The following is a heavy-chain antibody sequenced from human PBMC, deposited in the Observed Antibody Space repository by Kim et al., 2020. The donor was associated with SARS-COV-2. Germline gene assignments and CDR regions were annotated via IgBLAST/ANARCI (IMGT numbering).Heavy chain of an antibody. D-gene: IGHD2-2*01. CDR1: GFTFNTYA. Sequence: GGSLRLSCAASGFTFNTYAMSWVRQTPGKGLEWVSGISGSGSSTYYADSVKGRFTISRDNSKNTLYLQMNSLRADDTAIYYCARRRDCSSTSCYQDYWGQGTLVTVSS. J-gene: IGHJ4*02. CDR2: ISGSGSST. V-gene: IGHV3-23*01. CDR3: ARRRDCSSTSCYQDY.